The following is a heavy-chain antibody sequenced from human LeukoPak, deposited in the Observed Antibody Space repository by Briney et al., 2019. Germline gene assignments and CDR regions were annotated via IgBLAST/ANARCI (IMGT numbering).Heavy chain of an antibody. D-gene: IGHD4-17*01. J-gene: IGHJ6*03. Sequence: SETLSLTCTVSGGSISSSSYYWGWIRQPPGKGLEWIGYIYYSGSTNYNPSLKSRVTISVDTSKNQFSLKLSSVTAADTAVYYCARAGTVTTFYYYYYMDVWGKGTTVTVSS. CDR1: GGSISSSSYY. V-gene: IGHV4-61*05. CDR2: IYYSGST. CDR3: ARAGTVTTFYYYYYMDV.